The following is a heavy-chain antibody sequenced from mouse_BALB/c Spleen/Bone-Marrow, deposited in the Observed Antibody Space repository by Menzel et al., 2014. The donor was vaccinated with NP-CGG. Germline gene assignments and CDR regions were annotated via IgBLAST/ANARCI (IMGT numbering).Heavy chain of an antibody. CDR2: INPSNGGT. CDR1: GYTFTSYY. CDR3: SRGDGYYDYVMDY. V-gene: IGHV1S81*02. J-gene: IGHJ4*01. D-gene: IGHD2-3*01. Sequence: VKLMESGAELVKPGASVKLSCKASGYTFTSYYIYWVKQRPGQGLEWIGGINPSNGGTNFNEKFKSKATLTVDKSSSTAYMQLSSLTSEDSAVYYCSRGDGYYDYVMDYWGQGTSVTVSS.